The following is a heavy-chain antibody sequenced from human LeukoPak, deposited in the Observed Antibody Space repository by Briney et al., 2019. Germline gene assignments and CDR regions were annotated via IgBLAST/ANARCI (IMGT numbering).Heavy chain of an antibody. CDR2: ISSSSSYI. CDR3: ARSLAAYCSGGSCYSTPGY. CDR1: GFTFSSYS. J-gene: IGHJ4*02. Sequence: PGGSLRLSCAASGFTFSSYSMNWVRQAPGKGLEWVSSISSSSSYISYADSLKGRFTISRDNAKNSLYLQMNSLRAEDTAVYYCARSLAAYCSGGSCYSTPGYWGQGTLVTVSS. D-gene: IGHD2-15*01. V-gene: IGHV3-21*01.